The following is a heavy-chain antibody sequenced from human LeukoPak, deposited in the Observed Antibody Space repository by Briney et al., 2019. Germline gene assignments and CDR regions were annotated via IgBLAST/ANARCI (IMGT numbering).Heavy chain of an antibody. CDR2: ISGSGGST. J-gene: IGHJ4*02. CDR3: AKSPPRFYYYDSSGYFDY. V-gene: IGHV3-23*01. Sequence: GGSLRLSCAASGSTFSSYAMSWVRQAPGKGLEWVSAISGSGGSTYYADSVKGRFTISRDNSKNTLYLQMNSLRAEDTAVYYCAKSPPRFYYYDSSGYFDYWGQGTLVTVSS. CDR1: GSTFSSYA. D-gene: IGHD3-22*01.